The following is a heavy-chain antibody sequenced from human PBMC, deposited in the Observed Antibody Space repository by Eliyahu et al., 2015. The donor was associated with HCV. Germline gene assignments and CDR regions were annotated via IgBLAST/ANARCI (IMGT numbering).Heavy chain of an antibody. CDR2: IKSKTDGGTT. CDR3: TTDLGSGSSQSNFDY. V-gene: IGHV3-15*07. Sequence: EVQLVESGGGLVKPGGSLRLSCAASGFTFSNAWMNWVRQAPGKGLGVGGRIKSKTDGGTTDYAAPVKGRFTISRDDSKNTLYLQMNSLKTEDTAVYYCTTDLGSGSSQSNFDYWGQGTLVTVSS. J-gene: IGHJ4*02. CDR1: GFTFSNAW. D-gene: IGHD3-10*02.